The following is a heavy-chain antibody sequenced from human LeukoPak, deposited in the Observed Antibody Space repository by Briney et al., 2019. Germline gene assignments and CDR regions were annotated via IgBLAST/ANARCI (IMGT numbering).Heavy chain of an antibody. CDR2: IWYGGSNK. Sequence: PGGSLRLSCAASGFTFSSYGMHWVRQAPGKGLEWVAVIWYGGSNKHYGDSVKGRFTVSRDNSKNTMYLQMNSMRGEDTAMYYCAMGDYGGRGWTEVWGGGTPVSVSS. D-gene: IGHD4-23*01. CDR1: GFTFSSYG. J-gene: IGHJ2*01. CDR3: AMGDYGGRGWTEV. V-gene: IGHV3-33*01.